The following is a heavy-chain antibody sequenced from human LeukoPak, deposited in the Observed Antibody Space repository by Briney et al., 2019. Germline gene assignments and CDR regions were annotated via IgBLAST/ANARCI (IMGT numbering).Heavy chain of an antibody. Sequence: PGGSLTLSCAASGFTFSTFALGWFRQAPGKGLEWVSAISSVSRTYYAGSVKGRFAISRDNSENTLFLHMNSLRFEDTAIYYCAKEVPGPGWYTVDYWGQGTLVTVSS. J-gene: IGHJ4*02. D-gene: IGHD6-19*01. V-gene: IGHV3-23*01. CDR2: ISSVSRT. CDR1: GFTFSTFA. CDR3: AKEVPGPGWYTVDY.